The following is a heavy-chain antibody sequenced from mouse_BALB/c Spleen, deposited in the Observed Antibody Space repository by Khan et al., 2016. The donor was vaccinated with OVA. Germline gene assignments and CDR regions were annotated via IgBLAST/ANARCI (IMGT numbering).Heavy chain of an antibody. Sequence: VQLQQSGAELMKPGASVKISCKATGYTFSSYWIEWVKQRPGHGLEWIGEILPGSGSNNYNEKFKGKATFTADTSSNTAYMQLSSLTSEDSAVYYGARGYYYGSSSWFGYWGQGTLVTVFA. CDR1: GYTFSSYW. CDR3: ARGYYYGSSSWFGY. V-gene: IGHV1-9*01. D-gene: IGHD1-1*01. CDR2: ILPGSGSN. J-gene: IGHJ3*01.